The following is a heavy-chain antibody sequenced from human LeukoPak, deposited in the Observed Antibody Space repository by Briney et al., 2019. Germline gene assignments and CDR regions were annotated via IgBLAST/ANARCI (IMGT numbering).Heavy chain of an antibody. V-gene: IGHV3-9*01. CDR3: ANMDV. CDR1: GFTFDDYA. D-gene: IGHD3-10*01. J-gene: IGHJ4*02. CDR2: ISWNSGSI. Sequence: GGSLRLSCAASGFTFDDYAMHWVRQAPGKGLEWVSGISWNSGSIGYADSVKGRFTISRDNAKNSLYLQMTSLRAEDTALYYRANMDVWGQGTLVTVSS.